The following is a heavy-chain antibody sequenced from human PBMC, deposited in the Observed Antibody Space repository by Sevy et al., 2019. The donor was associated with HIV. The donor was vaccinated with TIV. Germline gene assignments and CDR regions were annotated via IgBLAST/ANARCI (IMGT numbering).Heavy chain of an antibody. CDR3: AKDLRGRTMRGELDY. D-gene: IGHD3-16*01. CDR1: GLSFSSYA. J-gene: IGHJ4*02. Sequence: GGSLRLSCAASGLSFSSYAMSWIHQGPGKGLEWVSGISGSGGTTSYADSVKGRFTISRDNSKDTLYLQMNSVTAEDTAIYYCAKDLRGRTMRGELDYWGRGTLVTVSS. V-gene: IGHV3-23*01. CDR2: ISGSGGTT.